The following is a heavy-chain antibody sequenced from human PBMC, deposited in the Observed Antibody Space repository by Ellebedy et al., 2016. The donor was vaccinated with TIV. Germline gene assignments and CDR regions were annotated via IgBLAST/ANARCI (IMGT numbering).Heavy chain of an antibody. CDR2: FYSTGSS. D-gene: IGHD4-11*01. Sequence: MPSETLSLTCTVSGGSMNVYYWSWIRQSAGKGLEWIGRFYSTGSSSYNPSLKSRVSMSMDTSKNQFSLNLSSVTAADTATYYCARSYSNYAFDYWGQGTLVTVSS. V-gene: IGHV4-4*07. CDR1: GGSMNVYY. J-gene: IGHJ4*02. CDR3: ARSYSNYAFDY.